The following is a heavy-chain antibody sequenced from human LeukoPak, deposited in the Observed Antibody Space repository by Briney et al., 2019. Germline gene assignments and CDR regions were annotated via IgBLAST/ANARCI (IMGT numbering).Heavy chain of an antibody. CDR3: ARLHDNYYDSSGYFHFQH. D-gene: IGHD3-22*01. Sequence: PSETLSLTCAVYGGSFSGYYWSWIRQPPGRGLEWIGEINHSGSTNYNPSLKSRVTISVDTSKNQFSLKLSSVTAADTAVYYCARLHDNYYDSSGYFHFQHWGQGTLVTVSS. CDR1: GGSFSGYY. J-gene: IGHJ1*01. V-gene: IGHV4-34*01. CDR2: INHSGST.